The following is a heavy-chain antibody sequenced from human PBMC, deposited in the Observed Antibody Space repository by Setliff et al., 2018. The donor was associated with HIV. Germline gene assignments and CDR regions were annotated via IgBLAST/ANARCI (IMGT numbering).Heavy chain of an antibody. V-gene: IGHV5-51*01. CDR2: IYPGDSDT. D-gene: IGHD2-2*01. CDR3: ARPRGNDYAGSGFDN. CDR1: GYSFTSYW. J-gene: IGHJ4*02. Sequence: GESLKISCQGSGYSFTSYWIGWVRQMPGKGLEWMGIIYPGDSDTRYSPSFQGQVTISADKSISTAYLQWSSLKASDSAMYYCARPRGNDYAGSGFDNWGQGTLVTVSS.